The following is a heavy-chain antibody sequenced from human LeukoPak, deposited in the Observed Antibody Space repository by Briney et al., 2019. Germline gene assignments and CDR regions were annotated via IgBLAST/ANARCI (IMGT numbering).Heavy chain of an antibody. Sequence: GRSLRLSCAASGFTFSSYAMHWVRQAPGKGLEWVAVISYDGSNKYYADSVKGRFTISRDNSKNTLYLQMNSLRAEDTAVYYCARVGVYDIPFVHYYFYGMDVWGQGTTVTVSS. V-gene: IGHV3-30*04. J-gene: IGHJ6*02. D-gene: IGHD5/OR15-5a*01. CDR2: ISYDGSNK. CDR1: GFTFSSYA. CDR3: ARVGVYDIPFVHYYFYGMDV.